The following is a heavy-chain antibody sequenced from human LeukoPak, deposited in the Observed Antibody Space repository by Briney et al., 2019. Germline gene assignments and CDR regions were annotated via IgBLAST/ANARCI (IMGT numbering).Heavy chain of an antibody. D-gene: IGHD4-11*01. CDR2: IYYSGST. CDR1: GVSISSGGYY. CDR3: ARDDYSNYGIDY. J-gene: IGHJ4*02. Sequence: SQTLSLTCTVSGVSISSGGYYWSWIRQHPGKGLEWIGYIYYSGSTYYNPSLKSRVTISVDASKNQFSLKLSSVTAADTAVYYCARDDYSNYGIDYWGQGTLVTVSS. V-gene: IGHV4-31*03.